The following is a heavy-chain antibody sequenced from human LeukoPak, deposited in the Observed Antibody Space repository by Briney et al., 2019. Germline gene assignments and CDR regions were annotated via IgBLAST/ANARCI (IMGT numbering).Heavy chain of an antibody. D-gene: IGHD1-26*01. V-gene: IGHV1-18*01. Sequence: GASVKVSCKASGYTFTSYGITWVRQAPGQGLEWMGWISAYNGNTNYAQKVQGRVTMTTDTSTSTAYMEVRSLRSDDTAVYYCARDSLGSYSSPDNWGQGTLVTVSS. CDR2: ISAYNGNT. CDR1: GYTFTSYG. J-gene: IGHJ4*02. CDR3: ARDSLGSYSSPDN.